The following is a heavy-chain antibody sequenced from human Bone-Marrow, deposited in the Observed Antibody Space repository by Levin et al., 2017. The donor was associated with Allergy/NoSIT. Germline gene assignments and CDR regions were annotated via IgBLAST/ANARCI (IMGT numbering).Heavy chain of an antibody. CDR1: GFTFSTSA. Sequence: GGSLRLSCAASGFTFSTSAMTWVRQAPGRGLEWVSSISGIAGDTYYADSVKGRFTISRDNSKNTLYLQMNSLRAEDTAVYYCAKIYCTSTRWYSVDYWGQGTLITVSS. V-gene: IGHV3-23*01. J-gene: IGHJ4*02. CDR3: AKIYCTSTRWYSVDY. CDR2: ISGIAGDT. D-gene: IGHD2-2*01.